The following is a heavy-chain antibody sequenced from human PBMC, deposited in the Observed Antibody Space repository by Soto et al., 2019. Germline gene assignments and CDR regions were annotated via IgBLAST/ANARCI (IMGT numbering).Heavy chain of an antibody. CDR1: KFTFSSYA. J-gene: IGHJ4*02. D-gene: IGHD3-3*01. CDR3: AKGTTIFGVATVDY. Sequence: PGGSLRLSCAASKFTFSSYAMSWVRQAPGKGLEWVSVISGGGGSTYYADSVKGRFTISRDNSKNTLYLQMNSLRAEDTAVYYCAKGTTIFGVATVDYWGQGTLVTVSS. CDR2: ISGGGGST. V-gene: IGHV3-23*01.